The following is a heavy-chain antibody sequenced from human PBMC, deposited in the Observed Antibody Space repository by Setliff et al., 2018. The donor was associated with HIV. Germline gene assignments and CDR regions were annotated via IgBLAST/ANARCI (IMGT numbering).Heavy chain of an antibody. CDR1: GGSISSSSYY. V-gene: IGHV4-39*01. J-gene: IGHJ6*03. Sequence: PSETLSLTCTVSGGSISSSSYYWGWIRHSPGKGLEWIGSVYYSGNTYNNPSLKSRVTISVDTSKNQFSLKLSSVTAADTAVYYCARGDGTKYYYYYMDVWGKGTTVTVSS. CDR3: ARGDGTKYYYYYMDV. D-gene: IGHD1-7*01. CDR2: VYYSGNT.